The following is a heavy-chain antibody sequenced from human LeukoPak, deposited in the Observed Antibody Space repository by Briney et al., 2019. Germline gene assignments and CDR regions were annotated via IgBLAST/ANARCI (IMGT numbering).Heavy chain of an antibody. D-gene: IGHD6-19*01. V-gene: IGHV1-8*01. J-gene: IGHJ5*02. CDR2: MNPNSGNT. CDR3: ARDRRGRNLAGGLHEGFDP. CDR1: GYTFTNYD. Sequence: GASVKVSCXASGYTFTNYDINWVRQANGQGLEWMGWMNPNSGNTGYAQKFQGRVTMTRNTSISTAYTELSSLRSEDTAVYYCARDRRGRNLAGGLHEGFDPWGQGTLVTVSS.